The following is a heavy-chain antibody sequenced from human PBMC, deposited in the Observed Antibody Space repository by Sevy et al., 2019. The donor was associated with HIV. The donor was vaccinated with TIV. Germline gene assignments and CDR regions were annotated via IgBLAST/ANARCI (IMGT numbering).Heavy chain of an antibody. D-gene: IGHD3-10*01. CDR1: GGIFRSNA. J-gene: IGHJ4*01. CDR3: ARDKNYYISGSFDY. CDR2: IIAVFGTT. Sequence: ASVKDSCKASGGIFRSNAISWVRQAPGQGLEWMGGIIAVFGTTHYAQKFQGRVTITADESRSTAYMELSSLKSEDTAVYYCARDKNYYISGSFDYWGQGSQVTVSS. V-gene: IGHV1-69*13.